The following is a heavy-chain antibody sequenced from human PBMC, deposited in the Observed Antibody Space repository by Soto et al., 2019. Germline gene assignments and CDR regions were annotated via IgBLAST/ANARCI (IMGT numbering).Heavy chain of an antibody. CDR1: RYTFTSYD. CDR2: IKTDSGDT. J-gene: IGHJ5*02. CDR3: ARRSSTYLNEIIYDP. V-gene: IGHV1-2*02. Sequence: ASVKVSCKASRYTFTSYDIFWVRQSPGQGLEWMGWIKTDSGDTHYAQNFQGRVTMTRDTSISTAYMELNNLLSDDTAVYYWARRSSTYLNEIIYDPGGQGTLVTVSS. D-gene: IGHD2-2*01.